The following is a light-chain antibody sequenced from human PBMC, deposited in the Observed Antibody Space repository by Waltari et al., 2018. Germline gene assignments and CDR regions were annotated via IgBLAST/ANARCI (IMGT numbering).Light chain of an antibody. CDR3: NSYTGSSSWV. V-gene: IGLV2-14*03. CDR2: DVF. J-gene: IGLJ3*02. CDR1: SSDVGFYNY. Sequence: QSALTQPASVSGSPGQSITISCTGTSSDVGFYNYVSWYQHHPGKAPKLIIYDVFERPSGVSKRFSGAKSGDTASLTISGLLAEDEADYYCNSYTGSSSWVFGGGTKLTVL.